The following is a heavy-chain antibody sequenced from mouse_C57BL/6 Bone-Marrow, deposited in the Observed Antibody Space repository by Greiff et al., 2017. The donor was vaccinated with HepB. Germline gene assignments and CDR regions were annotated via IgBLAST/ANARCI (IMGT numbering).Heavy chain of an antibody. CDR2: ISSGGSYT. CDR3: ARHNNYYGISYVSYFDY. J-gene: IGHJ2*01. CDR1: GFTFSSYG. Sequence: DVKLVESGGDLVKPGGSLKLSCAASGFTFSSYGMSWVRQTPDKRLEWVATISSGGSYTYYPDSVKGRFTISRDNAKNTLYLQMSSLKSEATAMYYCARHNNYYGISYVSYFDYWGQGTTLTVSS. D-gene: IGHD1-1*01. V-gene: IGHV5-6*02.